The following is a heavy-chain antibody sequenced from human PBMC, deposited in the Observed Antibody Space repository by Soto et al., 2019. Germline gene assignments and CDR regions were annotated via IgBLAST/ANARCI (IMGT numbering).Heavy chain of an antibody. Sequence: GGSLRLSCAASGFTFSSYSMNWVRQAPGKGLEWVSSISSSSSYIYYADSVKGRFTISRDNAKNSLYLQMNSPRAEDTAVYYCARDGGGGSCYDCYYYYYMDVWGKGTTVTVSS. CDR1: GFTFSSYS. D-gene: IGHD2-15*01. CDR2: ISSSSSYI. CDR3: ARDGGGGSCYDCYYYYYMDV. V-gene: IGHV3-21*01. J-gene: IGHJ6*03.